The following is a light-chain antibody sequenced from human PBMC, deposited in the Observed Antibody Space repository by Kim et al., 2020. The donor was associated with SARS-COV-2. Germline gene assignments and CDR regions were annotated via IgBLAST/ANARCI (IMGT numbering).Light chain of an antibody. CDR2: GAS. CDR3: QKSTGDPLT. Sequence: DIQMTQSPSSLSASVGDRVTISCRASQGISNHLAWYQQKPGKVPKLLIYGASTLQSGVPSRFSGSGSGTDFTLTISSLQPEDVASYYCQKSTGDPLTFGGGTKVDIK. V-gene: IGKV1-27*01. CDR1: QGISNH. J-gene: IGKJ4*01.